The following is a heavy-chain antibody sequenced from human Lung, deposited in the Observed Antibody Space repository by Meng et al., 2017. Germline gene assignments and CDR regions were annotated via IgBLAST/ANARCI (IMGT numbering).Heavy chain of an antibody. J-gene: IGHJ4*02. CDR1: GFTFSNYT. CDR3: ARFETVGVATGDF. Sequence: EVQLVESGGGLVTPGGSLRLSCAAYGFTFSNYTMNWVCQAPGKGLEWVSSISSDSRYIFYADSVKGRFTISRDNAKNSLYLLMIGLRPEDTAVFYCARFETVGVATGDFWGQGTLVTVSS. V-gene: IGHV3-21*01. D-gene: IGHD2-15*01. CDR2: ISSDSRYI.